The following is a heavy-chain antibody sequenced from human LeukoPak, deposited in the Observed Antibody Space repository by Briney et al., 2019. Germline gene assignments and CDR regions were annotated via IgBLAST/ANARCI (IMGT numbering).Heavy chain of an antibody. D-gene: IGHD3-10*01. CDR1: GFTFSSYA. CDR2: ISGSGGST. CDR3: AKDELWFGELDYFDY. J-gene: IGHJ4*02. V-gene: IGHV3-23*01. Sequence: GGSLRLSCAASGFTFSSYAMSWVRQAPGKGLEWVSAISGSGGSTYYADSVKGRFTISRGNSKNTLYLQMNSLRAEDTAVYYCAKDELWFGELDYFDYWGQGTLVTVSS.